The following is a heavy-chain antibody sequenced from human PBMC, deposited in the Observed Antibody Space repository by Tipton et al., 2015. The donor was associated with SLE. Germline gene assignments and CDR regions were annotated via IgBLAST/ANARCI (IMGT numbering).Heavy chain of an antibody. Sequence: TLSLTCSVSGGSISSNYWIWIRQPPGKGLEWIGYISDGGGTNHNPSLKSRVAISVDPAKNQFSLRLSSVTAADTAVYHCARHKCIRIIYPFDSWGQGTVRPAS. CDR2: ISDGGGT. J-gene: IGHJ3*02. D-gene: IGHD5/OR15-5a*01. CDR1: GGSISSNY. V-gene: IGHV4-59*08. CDR3: ARHKCIRIIYPFDS.